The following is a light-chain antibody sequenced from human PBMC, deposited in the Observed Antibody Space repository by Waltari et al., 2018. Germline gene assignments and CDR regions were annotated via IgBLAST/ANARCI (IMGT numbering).Light chain of an antibody. J-gene: IGKJ1*01. CDR2: GAS. CDR1: QSVGRT. CDR3: QHYLRLPVA. Sequence: EIVLTQSPGTLSLSPGERAIVSCRASQSVGRTLAWYQQKPGQAPRLLIYGASNRATGIPDRFIGSGFGTEFSLTISELEPEDSAVYYCQHYLRLPVAFGQGTKVEIK. V-gene: IGKV3-20*01.